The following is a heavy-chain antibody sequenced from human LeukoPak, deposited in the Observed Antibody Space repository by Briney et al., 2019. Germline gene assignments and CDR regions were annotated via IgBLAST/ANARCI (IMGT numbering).Heavy chain of an antibody. D-gene: IGHD2-2*01. Sequence: ASVKVSCKASGGTFSSYDISWVRQARGQGLEWMGVIMPMFGRANYVQKFQGRVTNTADKATSTAYMELSSLTSEDTAVYYCAGGRTDIVVVPAVLRNYYFDYWGQGTLVTVSS. CDR3: AGGRTDIVVVPAVLRNYYFDY. V-gene: IGHV1-69*06. CDR1: GGTFSSYD. CDR2: IMPMFGRA. J-gene: IGHJ4*02.